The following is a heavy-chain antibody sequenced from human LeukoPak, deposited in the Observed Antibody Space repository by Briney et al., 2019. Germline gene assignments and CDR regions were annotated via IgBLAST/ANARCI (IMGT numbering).Heavy chain of an antibody. CDR3: ASPAYGDYALFDY. J-gene: IGHJ4*02. CDR1: GFTFSSYE. V-gene: IGHV3-48*03. Sequence: GGSLRLSCAASGFTFSSYEMNWVRQAPGKGLEWVSYISSSGSTIYYADSVKGRFTISRDNAKNSLYLQMNSLRAEDTAVYYCASPAYGDYALFDYWGQGTLVTVSS. CDR2: ISSSGSTI. D-gene: IGHD4-17*01.